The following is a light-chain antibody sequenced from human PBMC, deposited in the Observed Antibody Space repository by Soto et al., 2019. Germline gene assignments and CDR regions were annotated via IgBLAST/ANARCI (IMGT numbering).Light chain of an antibody. J-gene: IGKJ3*01. Sequence: DIQMTQSPSSLSASVGDRVTITCQASQAISNYLNWYQQKPGKAPKLLIYDASNLETGVPSRFSGSGSGTAFTFPISSLQPKDIATYSCQHYDNLQFPFGPGTKVDIK. CDR1: QAISNY. V-gene: IGKV1-33*01. CDR3: QHYDNLQFP. CDR2: DAS.